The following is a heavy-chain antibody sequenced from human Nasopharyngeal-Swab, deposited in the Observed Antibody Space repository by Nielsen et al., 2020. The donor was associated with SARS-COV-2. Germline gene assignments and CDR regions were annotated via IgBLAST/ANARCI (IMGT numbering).Heavy chain of an antibody. CDR1: GFTFSSYS. Sequence: GGSLRLSCAASGFTFSSYSMNWVRQAPGKGLEWVSYISSSSSTIYYADSVKGRFTISRDNAKNSLYLQMNSLRAEDTAVYYCAKDRYCSGGACYFNGFDSWGQGTLVTVSS. D-gene: IGHD2-15*01. V-gene: IGHV3-48*01. CDR2: ISSSSSTI. J-gene: IGHJ4*02. CDR3: AKDRYCSGGACYFNGFDS.